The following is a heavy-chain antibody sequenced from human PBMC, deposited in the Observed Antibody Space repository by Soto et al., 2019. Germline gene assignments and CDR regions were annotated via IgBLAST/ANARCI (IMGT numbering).Heavy chain of an antibody. CDR1: GFTFSSYA. Sequence: DVHLLESGGGLVQPGGSLRLSCAASGFTFSSYAMSWVRQAPGKGLVWVSGISGDGGRIYYADSVKGRFTISRDNSKNTMYLQMNRLRADDTAVYYCAKESYFDSSGAYYFDSWGQGNLVTVSS. CDR2: ISGDGGRI. V-gene: IGHV3-23*01. CDR3: AKESYFDSSGAYYFDS. D-gene: IGHD3-22*01. J-gene: IGHJ4*02.